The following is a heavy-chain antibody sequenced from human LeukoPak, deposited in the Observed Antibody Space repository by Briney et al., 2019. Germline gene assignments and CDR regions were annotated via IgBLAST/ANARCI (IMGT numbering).Heavy chain of an antibody. CDR3: AKDVVLWWYQVDAFDI. CDR2: IYYSGST. Sequence: PSETLSLTCTVSGGSISSYYWSWIRQPPGKGLEWIGYIYYSGSTNYNPSLKSRVTISVDTSKNQFSLKLSSVTAADTAVYYCAKDVVLWWYQVDAFDIWGQGTMVTVSS. J-gene: IGHJ3*02. CDR1: GGSISSYY. D-gene: IGHD4-23*01. V-gene: IGHV4-59*01.